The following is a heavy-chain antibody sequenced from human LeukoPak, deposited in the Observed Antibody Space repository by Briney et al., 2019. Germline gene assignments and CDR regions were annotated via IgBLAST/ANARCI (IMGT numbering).Heavy chain of an antibody. CDR1: GFTLSSYS. Sequence: GGSLRLSCAASGFTLSSYSMNWVRQAPGKGLEWVSSISSSSSYRYYADSVKGRFTISRDNAKNSLYLQMNSLRAEDTAVYYCAELGITMIGGVWGKGTTVTISS. CDR2: ISSSSSYR. V-gene: IGHV3-21*01. D-gene: IGHD3-10*02. J-gene: IGHJ6*04. CDR3: AELGITMIGGV.